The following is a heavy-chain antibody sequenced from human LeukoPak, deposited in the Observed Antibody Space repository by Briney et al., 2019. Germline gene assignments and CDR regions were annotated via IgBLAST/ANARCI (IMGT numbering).Heavy chain of an antibody. CDR1: GGSISSYY. CDR2: IYTSGST. CDR3: ARVTGYTIEDYFDY. D-gene: IGHD3-9*01. V-gene: IGHV4-4*07. J-gene: IGHJ4*02. Sequence: PSETLSLTCTVSGGSISSYYWSWIRQPAGKGREWVGRIYTSGSTNYNPSLKSRVTISVKTSKNQFSLKLRSVTAADTAVYYCARVTGYTIEDYFDYWGQGTLVTVSS.